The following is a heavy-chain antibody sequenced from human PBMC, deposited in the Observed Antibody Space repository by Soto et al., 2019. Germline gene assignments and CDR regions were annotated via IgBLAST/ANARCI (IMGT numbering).Heavy chain of an antibody. CDR1: GGSFSGYY. CDR2: INHSGST. Sequence: QVQLQQWGAGLLKPSETLSLTCAVYGGSFSGYYWCWIRQPPGKGLEWIGEINHSGSTNYNPSLKSRFTISVDTSKNQFSLKLSSVTAADTAVYYCARGKFGGSYRDWGQGTLVTVSS. D-gene: IGHD1-26*01. V-gene: IGHV4-34*01. CDR3: ARGKFGGSYRD. J-gene: IGHJ4*02.